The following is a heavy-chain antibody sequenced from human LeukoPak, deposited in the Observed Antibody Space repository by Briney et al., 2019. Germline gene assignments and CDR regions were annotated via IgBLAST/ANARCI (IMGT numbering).Heavy chain of an antibody. CDR1: GGSISSSSYY. CDR2: IYYSGST. J-gene: IGHJ4*02. CDR3: ARTTMVLFDY. D-gene: IGHD3-10*01. Sequence: SETLSLTCTVSGGSISSSSYYWSWIRQPPGKGLEWIGYIYYSGSTNYNPSLKSRVTISVDTSKNQFSLKLSSVTAADTAVYYCARTTMVLFDYWGQGTLVTVSS. V-gene: IGHV4-61*01.